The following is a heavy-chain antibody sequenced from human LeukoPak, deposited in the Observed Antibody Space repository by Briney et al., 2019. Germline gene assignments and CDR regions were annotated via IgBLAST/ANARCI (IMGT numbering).Heavy chain of an antibody. CDR1: GYTFTSYG. V-gene: IGHV1-18*01. Sequence: ASVKVSCKASGYTFTSYGINWVRQAPGQGPEWMGWINTYNGNTKNAQKFQGRVTMTTDTSTRTVYMDLRSLRSDDTAVYYCARDGRPHRYCSDTICYDPQYYWFDPWGQGTLVIVSS. CDR3: ARDGRPHRYCSDTICYDPQYYWFDP. CDR2: INTYNGNT. J-gene: IGHJ5*02. D-gene: IGHD2-2*01.